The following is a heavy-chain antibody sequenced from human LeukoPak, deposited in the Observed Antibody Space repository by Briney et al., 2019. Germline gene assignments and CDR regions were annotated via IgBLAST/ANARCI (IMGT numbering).Heavy chain of an antibody. CDR3: AGAPDYYGSRSYYWIY. V-gene: IGHV1-69*04. Sequence: SVKVSCKASGGTFSSYAISWVRQAPGQGLEWMGRIIPTLGAANYAQKFQGRVTMTADRSTNTVYMELSSLRSEDTAVYYCAGAPDYYGSRSYYWIYWGQGTLVTVSS. D-gene: IGHD3-10*01. CDR1: GGTFSSYA. CDR2: IIPTLGAA. J-gene: IGHJ4*02.